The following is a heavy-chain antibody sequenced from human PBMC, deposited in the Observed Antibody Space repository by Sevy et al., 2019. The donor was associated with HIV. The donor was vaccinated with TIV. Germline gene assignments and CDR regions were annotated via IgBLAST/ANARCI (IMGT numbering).Heavy chain of an antibody. Sequence: GGSLRLSCAASGFTLSDYYMRWIRQAPGRGLEWVSYISGDSDDTKYYADSVKGRFTISRDNAKNSVYLQMNSLRAEDTAVYYCARDHVKEGDLGDYYYFAMDLWGQGTTVTVSS. V-gene: IGHV3-11*01. CDR2: ISGDSDDTK. J-gene: IGHJ6*02. CDR1: GFTLSDYY. CDR3: ARDHVKEGDLGDYYYFAMDL. D-gene: IGHD2-21*02.